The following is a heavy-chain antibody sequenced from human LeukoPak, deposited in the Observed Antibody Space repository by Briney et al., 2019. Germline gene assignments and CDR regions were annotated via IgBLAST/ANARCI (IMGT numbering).Heavy chain of an antibody. CDR3: ARPQKDYVRHFDL. Sequence: PGGSLRLSCAASGFTFSSYSMNWVRQAPGKGLEWVSSISSSSSYIYYADSVKGRSTISRGNAKSSLYLQMNSLRAEDTAVYYCARPQKDYVRHFDLWGRGTLVTVSS. V-gene: IGHV3-21*01. CDR1: GFTFSSYS. D-gene: IGHD3-10*02. J-gene: IGHJ2*01. CDR2: ISSSSSYI.